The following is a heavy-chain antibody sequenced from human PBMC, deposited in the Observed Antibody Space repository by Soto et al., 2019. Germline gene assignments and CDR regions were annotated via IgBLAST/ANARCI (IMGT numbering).Heavy chain of an antibody. CDR2: INPNSGGT. J-gene: IGHJ5*02. CDR3: ARQITMVRGALDP. CDR1: GYTFTGYY. V-gene: IGHV1-2*02. Sequence: ASVKVSCKASGYTFTGYYMHWVRQAPGQGLEWMGWINPNSGGTNYAQKFQGRVTMTRDTSISTAYMELSRLRSDDTAVYYCARQITMVRGALDPWGQGTLVTVYS. D-gene: IGHD3-10*01.